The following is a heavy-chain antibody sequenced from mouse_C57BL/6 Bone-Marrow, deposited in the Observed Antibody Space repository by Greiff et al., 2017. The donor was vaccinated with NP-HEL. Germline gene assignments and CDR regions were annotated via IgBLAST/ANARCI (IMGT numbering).Heavy chain of an antibody. CDR3: ARDYYSNYGWYFDV. CDR2: IDPSDSYT. Sequence: LQQPGAELVMPGASVKLSCKASGYTFTSYWMHWVKQRPGQGLEWIGEIDPSDSYTNYNQKFKGKSTLTVDKSSSTAYMQLSSLTSEDSAVYYCARDYYSNYGWYFDVWGTGTTVTVSS. V-gene: IGHV1-69*01. CDR1: GYTFTSYW. J-gene: IGHJ1*03. D-gene: IGHD2-5*01.